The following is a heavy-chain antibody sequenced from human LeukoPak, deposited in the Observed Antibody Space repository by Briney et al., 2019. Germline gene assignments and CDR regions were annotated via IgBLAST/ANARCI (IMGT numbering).Heavy chain of an antibody. CDR1: GGSISIYY. CDR3: ARGGSYAPQGAFDI. CDR2: IYYSGST. D-gene: IGHD1-26*01. V-gene: IGHV4-59*01. Sequence: SQTLSLTHTVSGGSISIYYSSSVRQPPGKGMEWIGYIYYSGSTNYIASLKSRVTISVDTSKNQFSLKLSSVTAADTAVYYCARGGSYAPQGAFDIWGQGTMVTVSS. J-gene: IGHJ3*02.